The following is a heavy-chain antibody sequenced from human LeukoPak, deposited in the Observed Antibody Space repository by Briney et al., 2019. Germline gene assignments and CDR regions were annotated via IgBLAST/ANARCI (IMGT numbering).Heavy chain of an antibody. CDR2: INWDGGST. D-gene: IGHD6-19*01. CDR1: GFTFDDYG. J-gene: IGHJ4*02. Sequence: GGSLRLSCAASGFTFDDYGMTWVRHAPGKGLEWVSGINWDGGSTGYADSVKGRFTISRDNAKNSLYLQINSLRADDTALYYCARESQIAVSGALSHWGQGILVTVSS. CDR3: ARESQIAVSGALSH. V-gene: IGHV3-20*04.